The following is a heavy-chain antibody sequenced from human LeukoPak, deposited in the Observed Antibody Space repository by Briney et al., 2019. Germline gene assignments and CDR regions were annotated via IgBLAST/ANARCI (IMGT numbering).Heavy chain of an antibody. CDR1: GFTFGNYA. J-gene: IGHJ4*02. Sequence: GGSLRLSCAASGFTFGNYAMSWVRQAPGKGLEWVSAIIGIGDTTYYADSVKGRFTISRDNSKNTLYLQTNSLRAEDTAVYYCARERGGSGNYSYFDFWGQGTLATVSS. V-gene: IGHV3-23*01. CDR3: ARERGGSGNYSYFDF. D-gene: IGHD3-10*01. CDR2: IIGIGDTT.